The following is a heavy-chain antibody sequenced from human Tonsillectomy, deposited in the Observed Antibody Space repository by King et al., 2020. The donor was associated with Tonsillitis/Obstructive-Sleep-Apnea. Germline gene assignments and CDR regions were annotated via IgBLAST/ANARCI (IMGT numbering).Heavy chain of an antibody. J-gene: IGHJ4*02. Sequence: QLVQSGGGLVKPGGSLRLSCAASGFTFSSYSMNWVRQAPGKGLEWVSSISSSSSYIYYADSVKGRFTISGDNAKNSLYLQMNSLRAEDTAVYYCARGHSSSWYSFDYWGQGTLVTVSS. D-gene: IGHD6-13*01. CDR2: ISSSSSYI. V-gene: IGHV3-21*01. CDR1: GFTFSSYS. CDR3: ARGHSSSWYSFDY.